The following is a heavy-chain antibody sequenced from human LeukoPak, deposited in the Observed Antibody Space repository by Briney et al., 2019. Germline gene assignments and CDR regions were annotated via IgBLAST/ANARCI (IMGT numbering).Heavy chain of an antibody. CDR1: GYTFTGYY. V-gene: IGHV1-18*04. D-gene: IGHD6-19*01. J-gene: IGHJ4*02. CDR3: AKDPHEFSSGWSHFDY. Sequence: ASVKVSCKASGYTFTGYYMHWVRQAPGQGLEWMGWINTYNGNTNYAQKLRGRVTMTTDTSTSTAYMELRSLRSDDTAVYYCAKDPHEFSSGWSHFDYWGQGTLVTVSS. CDR2: INTYNGNT.